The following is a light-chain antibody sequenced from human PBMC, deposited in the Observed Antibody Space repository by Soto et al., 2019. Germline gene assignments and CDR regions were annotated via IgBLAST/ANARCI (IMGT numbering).Light chain of an antibody. J-gene: IGLJ1*01. CDR1: SSDVGVYNY. CDR2: DVS. CDR3: SSYTSSNSYV. Sequence: QSALTKPASVSGSPGQSITISSTGTSSDVGVYNYVSWFQQHPGKAPKLMVYDVSNRPSGVSNRFSGSKSGNTASLTISGLQAEDEADYYCSSYTSSNSYVFGTRTKVTVL. V-gene: IGLV2-14*03.